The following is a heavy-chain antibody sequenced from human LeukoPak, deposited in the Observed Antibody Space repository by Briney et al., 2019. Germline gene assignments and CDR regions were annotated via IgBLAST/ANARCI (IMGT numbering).Heavy chain of an antibody. D-gene: IGHD3-10*01. V-gene: IGHV3-7*01. CDR1: GFTFSSYW. Sequence: PGGSLRLSCAASGFTFSSYWMNWVRQAPGKGLEWVANIKQDGSEKYYVDSVKGRFTISRDNANNSLYLQMNSLRAEDTAVYYCARGRGGLLWFGEFNSWGQGTLVTVSS. CDR3: ARGRGGLLWFGEFNS. J-gene: IGHJ4*02. CDR2: IKQDGSEK.